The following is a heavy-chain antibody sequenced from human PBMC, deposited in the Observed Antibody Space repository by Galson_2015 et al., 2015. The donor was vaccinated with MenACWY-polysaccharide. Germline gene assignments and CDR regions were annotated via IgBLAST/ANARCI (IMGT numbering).Heavy chain of an antibody. D-gene: IGHD2-21*01. V-gene: IGHV1-8*01. CDR2: MNPNSGNT. CDR3: ARVIARKYTFADS. Sequence: SVKVSCKASGYKFTSYDINWVRQATGQGLEWMGWMNPNSGNTGYAQKFQGKVTMTSNSAITTAYMELSSLRSEDMAVYYCARVIARKYTFADSWGQGTLVTVSS. J-gene: IGHJ4*02. CDR1: GYKFTSYD.